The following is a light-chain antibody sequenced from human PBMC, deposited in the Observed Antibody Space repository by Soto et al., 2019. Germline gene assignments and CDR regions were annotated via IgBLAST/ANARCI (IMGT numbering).Light chain of an antibody. CDR1: SSDVGAYNY. J-gene: IGLJ2*01. V-gene: IGLV2-8*01. CDR2: EVN. CDR3: SSYAGSNKV. Sequence: QSVLTQPLSASGSPGQSVTISCTGTSSDVGAYNYVSWYQQHPGKAPKLMIYEVNKRPSGVPDRFYGSKSGNTASLTVSGLQAEDEAEYYCSSYAGSNKVFGGGTKVTVL.